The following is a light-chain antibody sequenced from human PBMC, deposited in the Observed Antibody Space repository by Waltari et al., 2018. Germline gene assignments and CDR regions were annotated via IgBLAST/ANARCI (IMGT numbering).Light chain of an antibody. CDR2: DVY. Sequence: QSALTQPASVSGSPGQAIIISCTGTGSDVGGYDYVSWYQQYPGKAPRLIIYDVYNLPSGFSNRFAGSKSDNTASLTISGLQAEDESVYYCSSYTSSGVVFGGGTKLTVL. V-gene: IGLV2-14*01. CDR1: GSDVGGYDY. CDR3: SSYTSSGVV. J-gene: IGLJ2*01.